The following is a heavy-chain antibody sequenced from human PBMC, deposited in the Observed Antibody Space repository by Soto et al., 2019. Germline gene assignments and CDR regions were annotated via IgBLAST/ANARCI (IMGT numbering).Heavy chain of an antibody. CDR3: ARGIRQSSGWDFDG. J-gene: IGHJ4*02. CDR1: GDTFRSDA. Sequence: QVQLVQSGAEVRKPGSSVKVSCTTSGDTFRSDAFSWVRQAPGQGLEWMGGIIPMFGAANYAQRFQDRVTITADIFTNTVHLELSGLRSADTAIYYCARGIRQSSGWDFDGWGQGTLVTVSS. CDR2: IIPMFGAA. D-gene: IGHD6-25*01. V-gene: IGHV1-69*06.